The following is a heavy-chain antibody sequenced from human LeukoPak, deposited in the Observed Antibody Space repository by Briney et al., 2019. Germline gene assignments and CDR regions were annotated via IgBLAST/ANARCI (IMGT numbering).Heavy chain of an antibody. V-gene: IGHV1-2*02. CDR3: ARDREQWLAERCDY. D-gene: IGHD6-19*01. Sequence: GASVKVSCTASGYTFTVYYMHWVRQAPGQGLEWMGWINPNSGATNYAQKFQGRVTITRDTSISTAYMELSRLTSDDTAVYYCARDREQWLAERCDYWGQGTLVTVSS. CDR1: GYTFTVYY. CDR2: INPNSGAT. J-gene: IGHJ4*02.